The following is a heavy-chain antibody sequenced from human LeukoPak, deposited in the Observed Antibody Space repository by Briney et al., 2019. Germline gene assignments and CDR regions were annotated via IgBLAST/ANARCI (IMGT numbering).Heavy chain of an antibody. Sequence: PSETLSLTYTVSGNSISSYYWSWIRQPAGRGLEWIGRIYTSGSTNYNPSLKSRVTMSVDTSKNQFSLNLSSVTAADTAFYYCARETTGLARYFDYWGQGTLVTVSS. J-gene: IGHJ4*02. D-gene: IGHD4-17*01. CDR3: ARETTGLARYFDY. CDR2: IYTSGST. V-gene: IGHV4-4*07. CDR1: GNSISSYY.